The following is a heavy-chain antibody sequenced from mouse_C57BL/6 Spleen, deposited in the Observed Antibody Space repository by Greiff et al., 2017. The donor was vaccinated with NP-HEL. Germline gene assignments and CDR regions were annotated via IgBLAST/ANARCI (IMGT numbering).Heavy chain of an antibody. Sequence: EVKLQESGGGLVKPGGSLKLSCAASGFTFSSYAMSWVRQTPEKRLEWVATISDGGSYTYYPDNVKGRFTISRDNAKNNLYLQMSHLKSEDTAMYYCAREGYGSISLYAMDYWGQGTSVTVSS. CDR1: GFTFSSYA. V-gene: IGHV5-4*01. CDR3: AREGYGSISLYAMDY. D-gene: IGHD1-1*01. CDR2: ISDGGSYT. J-gene: IGHJ4*01.